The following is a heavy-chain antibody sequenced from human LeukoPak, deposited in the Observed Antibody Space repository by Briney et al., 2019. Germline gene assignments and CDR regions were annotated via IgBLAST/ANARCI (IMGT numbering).Heavy chain of an antibody. Sequence: GASVKVSCKASGYTFTSYYMHWVRQAPGQGLEWMGIINPSGGSTSYAQKFQGRVTMTTDTSTSTAYMELRSLRSDDTAVYYCARAPYSSSWYWGSVLRYAPYYYYYMDVWGKGTTVTVSS. V-gene: IGHV1-46*01. CDR2: INPSGGST. CDR1: GYTFTSYY. J-gene: IGHJ6*03. D-gene: IGHD6-13*01. CDR3: ARAPYSSSWYWGSVLRYAPYYYYYMDV.